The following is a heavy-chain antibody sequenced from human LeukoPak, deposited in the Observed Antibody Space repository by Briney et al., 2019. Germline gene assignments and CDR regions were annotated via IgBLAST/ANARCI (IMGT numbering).Heavy chain of an antibody. CDR1: GGTINDYA. CDR2: IIPIFGTV. Sequence: SVKVSCKPSGGTINDYAVYWVRQAPGQGLEWMARIIPIFGTVNYAQNFQDRLTISADQSTNTAHMELSSLKYEDTAIYYCATPPPGYSFSNHYYYMDIWGKETTVTVSS. D-gene: IGHD1-1*01. J-gene: IGHJ6*03. V-gene: IGHV1-69*13. CDR3: ATPPPGYSFSNHYYYMDI.